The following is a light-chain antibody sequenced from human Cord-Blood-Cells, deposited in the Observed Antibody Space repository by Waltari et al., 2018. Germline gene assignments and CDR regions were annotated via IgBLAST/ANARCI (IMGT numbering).Light chain of an antibody. CDR2: QDS. CDR1: KWGDQY. Sequence: SYELTQPPSVSVSPGQTASITCSGDKWGDQYACWYQQKPGQSPVLVIYQDSKRPSGIPERFSGSNSGNTATLTISGTQAMDEADYYCQAWDSSTYVFGTGTKVTVL. J-gene: IGLJ1*01. CDR3: QAWDSSTYV. V-gene: IGLV3-1*01.